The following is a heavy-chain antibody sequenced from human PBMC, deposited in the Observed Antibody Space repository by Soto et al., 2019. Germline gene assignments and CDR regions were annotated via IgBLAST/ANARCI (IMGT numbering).Heavy chain of an antibody. CDR3: TTPADLGYCSGGNCYATRDYMDV. J-gene: IGHJ6*03. CDR1: GFTFSGSA. CDR2: IRSKANSYAR. D-gene: IGHD2-15*01. Sequence: GESLKISCAASGFTFSGSAMHWVRQASGKGLEWVGRIRSKANSYARAYAASVKGRFTITRDDSKNTAYLQMNSLKTEDTVVYYCTTPADLGYCSGGNCYATRDYMDVWGKGTTVTVSS. V-gene: IGHV3-73*01.